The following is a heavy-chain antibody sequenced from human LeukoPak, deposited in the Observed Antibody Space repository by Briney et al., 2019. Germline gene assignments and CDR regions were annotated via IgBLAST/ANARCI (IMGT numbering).Heavy chain of an antibody. D-gene: IGHD2-15*01. CDR1: GGTFSSYA. CDR3: ASGYCSGGSCYEYFDY. Sequence: ASVEVSCKASGGTFSSYAISWVRQAPGQGLEWMGRIIPILGIANYAQKFQGRVTITADKSTSTAYMELSSLRSEDTAVYYCASGYCSGGSCYEYFDYWGQGTLVTVSS. J-gene: IGHJ4*02. V-gene: IGHV1-69*04. CDR2: IIPILGIA.